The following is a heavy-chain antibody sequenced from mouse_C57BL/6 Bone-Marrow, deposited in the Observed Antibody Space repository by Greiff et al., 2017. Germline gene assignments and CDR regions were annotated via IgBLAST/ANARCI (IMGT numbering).Heavy chain of an antibody. CDR1: GFTFSSYG. CDR2: ISSGGSYT. Sequence: EVKLMESGGDLVKPGGSLKLSCAASGFTFSSYGMSWVRQTPDKRLEWVATISSGGSYTYYPDSVKGRFTISRDNAKNTLYLQMSSLKSEDTAMYYCASLGNSAWFAYWGQGTLVTVSA. J-gene: IGHJ3*01. CDR3: ASLGNSAWFAY. V-gene: IGHV5-6*01. D-gene: IGHD2-1*01.